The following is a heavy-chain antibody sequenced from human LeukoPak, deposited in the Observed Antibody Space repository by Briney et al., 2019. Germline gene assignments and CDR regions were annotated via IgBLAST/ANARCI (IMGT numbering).Heavy chain of an antibody. D-gene: IGHD3-3*01. V-gene: IGHV4-39*07. CDR1: GDSISASNSY. CDR3: ASTYYDFWSGYSPQGLFDY. J-gene: IGHJ4*02. CDR2: IYYSGNT. Sequence: SETLSLTCTVSGDSISASNSYWGWIRQPPGKGLEWIGSIYYSGNTYYNASLKSRVTISVDTSKNQFSLKLSSVTAADTAVYYCASTYYDFWSGYSPQGLFDYWGQGSLVTVSS.